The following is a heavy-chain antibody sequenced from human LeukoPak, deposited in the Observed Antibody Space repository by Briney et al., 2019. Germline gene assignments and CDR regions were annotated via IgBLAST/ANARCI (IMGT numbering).Heavy chain of an antibody. CDR3: ARARIAVTGTGINLDWFDP. V-gene: IGHV4-61*02. Sequence: PSETLSLTCSVSGGSISDSSYNWSWIRQPAGEGLEWIGRIYTSGRTNYNPSLRSRVTISVDTSKNLFSLNLTSVTAADTAVYYCARARIAVTGTGINLDWFDPWGQGTLVTVSS. CDR1: GGSISDSSYN. J-gene: IGHJ5*02. CDR2: IYTSGRT. D-gene: IGHD6-19*01.